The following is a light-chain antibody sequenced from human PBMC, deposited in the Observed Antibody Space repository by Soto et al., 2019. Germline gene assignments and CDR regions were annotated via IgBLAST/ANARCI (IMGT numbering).Light chain of an antibody. V-gene: IGLV2-11*01. J-gene: IGLJ3*02. CDR3: CSYGGNYRVL. CDR2: DVT. CDR1: SSDIGGYNH. Sequence: QSALTQPRSVSGSPGQSVTISCTGTSSDIGGYNHVSWYQQYPGKAPKLMIYDVTKRPSGVPDRVSGSKSGTTASLTISGLQTDDEADYYCCSYGGNYRVLFGGGTKVTVL.